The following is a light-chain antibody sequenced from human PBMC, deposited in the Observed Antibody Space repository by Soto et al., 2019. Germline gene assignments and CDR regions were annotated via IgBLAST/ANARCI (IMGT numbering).Light chain of an antibody. Sequence: EIVLTQSPATLSLSPGERATLSCRASQSVNNYLAWYQQRPGQAPRLLIYDASNRATGIPARFSGSGSGTDFTLTISSLEREDFAVYYCQHRNNRPFSFGPGTKVDIK. CDR2: DAS. CDR1: QSVNNY. CDR3: QHRNNRPFS. V-gene: IGKV3-11*01. J-gene: IGKJ3*01.